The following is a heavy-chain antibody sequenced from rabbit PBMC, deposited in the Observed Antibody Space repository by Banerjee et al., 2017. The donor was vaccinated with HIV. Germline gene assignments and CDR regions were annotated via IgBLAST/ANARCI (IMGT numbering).Heavy chain of an antibody. Sequence: QEQLEESGGGLVQPGGSLKLSCKASGFDFSRYGVSWVRQAPGKGLEWIGYINTGSGTTDYANWVNGRFTISRSTSLNTVTLQMTYLTGADTATYFCARYTSGWNYFNLWGQGTLVTVS. V-gene: IGHV1S47*01. J-gene: IGHJ4*01. D-gene: IGHD4-1*01. CDR2: INTGSGTT. CDR3: ARYTSGWNYFNL. CDR1: GFDFSRYG.